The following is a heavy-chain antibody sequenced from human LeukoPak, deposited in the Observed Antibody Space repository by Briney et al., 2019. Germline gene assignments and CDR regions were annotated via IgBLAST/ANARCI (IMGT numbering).Heavy chain of an antibody. J-gene: IGHJ6*02. D-gene: IGHD5-18*01. CDR3: ARIPSGDVDTTMVMYYHYGMDV. CDR1: GGTFSSHT. CDR2: IIPLFGIV. V-gene: IGHV1-69*02. Sequence: SVKVSCKASGGTFSSHTISWVRQAPEQGLEWMGRIIPLFGIVNYAQKFQDRVTITADKSTSTAYMEVSSLRSEDTAVYYCARIPSGDVDTTMVMYYHYGMDVWGQGTTVTVSS.